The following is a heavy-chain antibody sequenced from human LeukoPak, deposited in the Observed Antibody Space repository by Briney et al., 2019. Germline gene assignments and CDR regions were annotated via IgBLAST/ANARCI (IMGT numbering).Heavy chain of an antibody. CDR3: AKDVNIVVVVAFDY. Sequence: GGSLRHSCAASGFTFSSYAMSWVRQAPGKGLEWVSAISGSGGSTYYADSVKGRFTISRDNSKNTLYLQMNSLRAEDTAVYYCAKDVNIVVVVAFDYWGQGTLVTVSS. V-gene: IGHV3-23*01. CDR1: GFTFSSYA. D-gene: IGHD2-15*01. J-gene: IGHJ4*02. CDR2: ISGSGGST.